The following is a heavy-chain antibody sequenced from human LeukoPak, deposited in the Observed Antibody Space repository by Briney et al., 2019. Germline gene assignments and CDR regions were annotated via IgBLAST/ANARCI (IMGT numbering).Heavy chain of an antibody. J-gene: IGHJ3*02. D-gene: IGHD3-22*01. Sequence: GGSLRLSCAASGFTVSSNYMSWVRQAPGKGLEWVSVIYSGGSTYYADSVKGRFIISRDISKNTLYLQMNSLRAENSALYYCARGGRGSAAVVAPRSFDIWGQGTMVTVSS. CDR2: IYSGGST. V-gene: IGHV3-53*01. CDR1: GFTVSSNY. CDR3: ARGGRGSAAVVAPRSFDI.